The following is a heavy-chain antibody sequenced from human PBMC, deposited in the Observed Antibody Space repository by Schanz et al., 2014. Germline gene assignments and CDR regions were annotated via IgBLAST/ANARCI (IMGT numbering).Heavy chain of an antibody. J-gene: IGHJ4*02. CDR2: ISSGSSYA. CDR1: GFTFSSYG. Sequence: EVQLLDSGGGLVQPGRSLRLSCAASGFTFSSYGMHWVRQAPGKGLEWVSDISSGSSYANYADSVKGRFTISRDNSKNTLYLQMNSLRAEDTAVYYCARPRFDYGEVDYWGQGTLVTVSS. V-gene: IGHV3-48*01. CDR3: ARPRFDYGEVDY. D-gene: IGHD4-17*01.